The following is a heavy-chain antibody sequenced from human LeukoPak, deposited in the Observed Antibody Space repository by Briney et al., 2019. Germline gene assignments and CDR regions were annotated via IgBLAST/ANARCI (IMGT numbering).Heavy chain of an antibody. D-gene: IGHD5-24*01. CDR3: ARDGSDGGL. J-gene: IGHJ2*01. V-gene: IGHV4-59*01. CDR1: GDSISSYY. Sequence: KPSETLSLTCTVSGDSISSYYGSWIRQPPGKGLEWIGNIYYSVRTNYNPSLKSRVTISVDTSKNQMSLKLSSVTAADTAVYYCARDGSDGGLWGRGTLVTVSS. CDR2: IYYSVRT.